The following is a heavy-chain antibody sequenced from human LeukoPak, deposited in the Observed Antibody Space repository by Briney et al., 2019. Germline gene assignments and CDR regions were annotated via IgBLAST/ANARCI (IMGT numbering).Heavy chain of an antibody. V-gene: IGHV3-7*01. CDR2: IKQDGSEK. Sequence: GGSLRLSCAASGFTFSSYWMSWVRQAPGKGLEWVANIKQDGSEKYYVDSVKGRFTISRDNAKNSPYLQMNSLRAEDTAVYYCARARSGYYPSYDYWGQGTLVTVSS. CDR1: GFTFSSYW. CDR3: ARARSGYYPSYDY. D-gene: IGHD3-22*01. J-gene: IGHJ4*02.